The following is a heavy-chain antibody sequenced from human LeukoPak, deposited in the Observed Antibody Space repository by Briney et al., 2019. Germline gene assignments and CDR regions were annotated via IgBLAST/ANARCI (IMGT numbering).Heavy chain of an antibody. J-gene: IGHJ4*02. CDR3: ARGQRGYTYGFDPFPFDS. V-gene: IGHV3-48*02. CDR2: ISDSGSII. CDR1: GFTFSTHS. D-gene: IGHD5-18*01. Sequence: PGGSLRLSCAASGFTFSTHSMHWVRQAPGKGLEWVSYISDSGSIIYYADSVKGRFTLSRDNAKNSLDLQMSSLRDEDTAVYYCARGQRGYTYGFDPFPFDSWGQGTLVTVSS.